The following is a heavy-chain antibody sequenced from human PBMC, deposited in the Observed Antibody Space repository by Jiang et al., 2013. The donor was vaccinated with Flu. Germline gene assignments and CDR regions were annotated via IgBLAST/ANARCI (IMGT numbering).Heavy chain of an antibody. CDR3: ASHRRYYYYYGMDV. J-gene: IGHJ6*02. CDR2: INHSGST. CDR1: GGSFSGYY. V-gene: IGHV4-34*01. Sequence: ARLLKPSETLSLTCAVYGGSFSGYYWSWIRQPPGKGLEWIGEINHSGSTNYNPSLKSRVTISVDTSKNQFSLKLSSVTAADTAVYYCASHRRYYYYYGMDVWGQGTTV.